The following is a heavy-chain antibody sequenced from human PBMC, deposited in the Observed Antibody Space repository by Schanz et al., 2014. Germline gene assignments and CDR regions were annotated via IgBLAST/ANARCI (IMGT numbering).Heavy chain of an antibody. Sequence: QVLQVQSGSELKKPGASVKVSCKASGYTTFTDYYIHWVRQAPGQGLEWMGRIIPSLGLAKYEQKFQDKVTITADTSTTTAYMELSGLRSEDTAVYYCARDRLECGAECYSVEVFEIWGQGTLVIVSS. J-gene: IGHJ4*02. V-gene: IGHV1-69*09. CDR1: GYTTFTDYY. CDR3: ARDRLECGAECYSVEVFEI. CDR2: IIPSLGLA. D-gene: IGHD2-21*01.